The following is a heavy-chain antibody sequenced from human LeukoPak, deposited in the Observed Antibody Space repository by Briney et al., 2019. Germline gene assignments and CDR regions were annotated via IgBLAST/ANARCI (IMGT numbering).Heavy chain of an antibody. CDR1: GGTFSSYV. D-gene: IGHD3-3*01. Sequence: GASVKVSCKASGGTFSSYVIRWVRQAPGQGLEWMGGIIPIFGTANYAQKFQGRVTITADESTSTAYMELSSLRSEDTAVYYCARGQIRFLEGFDYWGQGTLVTVSS. CDR3: ARGQIRFLEGFDY. V-gene: IGHV1-69*13. J-gene: IGHJ4*02. CDR2: IIPIFGTA.